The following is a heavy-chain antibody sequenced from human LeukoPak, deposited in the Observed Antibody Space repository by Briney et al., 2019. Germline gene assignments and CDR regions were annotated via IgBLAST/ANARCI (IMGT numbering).Heavy chain of an antibody. V-gene: IGHV3-7*01. J-gene: IGHJ5*02. CDR2: IKQDGSEK. CDR3: ARDDCSSSSCYHNWFDP. Sequence: TGGSLRLSCAASGFTFSSYWMSWVRQAPGKGLEWVANIKQDGSEKYYMDPVKGRFTISRDNAKNSLYLQMNSLRAEDTAAYYCARDDCSSSSCYHNWFDPWGQGTLVTVSS. CDR1: GFTFSSYW. D-gene: IGHD2-2*01.